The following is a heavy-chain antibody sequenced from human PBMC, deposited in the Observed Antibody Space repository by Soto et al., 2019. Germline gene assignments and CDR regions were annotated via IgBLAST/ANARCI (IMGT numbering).Heavy chain of an antibody. CDR2: IIPIFGTA. D-gene: IGHD1-26*01. V-gene: IGHV1-69*01. CDR3: ARGQVGWELDWPYFDY. J-gene: IGHJ4*02. CDR1: GGTFSSYA. Sequence: QVQLVQSGAEVKKPGSSVKVSCKASGGTFSSYAISWVRQAPGQGLEWMGGIIPIFGTANYAQQFQGRFTITADESSSTDYMELSSLRSEVTAVYYCARGQVGWELDWPYFDYWGQGTLVTVSS.